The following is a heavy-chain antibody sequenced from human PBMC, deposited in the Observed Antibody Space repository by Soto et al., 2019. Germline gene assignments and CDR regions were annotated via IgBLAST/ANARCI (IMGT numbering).Heavy chain of an antibody. J-gene: IGHJ6*02. V-gene: IGHV3-23*01. Sequence: GGSLRLSCAASGFTFSSYAMSWVRQAPGKGLEWVSAISGSGGSTYYADSVKGRFTISRDNSKNTLYLQMNSLRAEDTAVYYCAKDAGYGDYPYYYYYYGMDVWGQGTTVTVSS. CDR2: ISGSGGST. D-gene: IGHD4-17*01. CDR3: AKDAGYGDYPYYYYYYGMDV. CDR1: GFTFSSYA.